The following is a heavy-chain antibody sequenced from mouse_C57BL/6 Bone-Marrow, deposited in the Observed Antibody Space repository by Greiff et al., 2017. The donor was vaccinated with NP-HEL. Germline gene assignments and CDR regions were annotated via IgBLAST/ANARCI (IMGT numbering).Heavy chain of an antibody. V-gene: IGHV3-6*01. CDR3: ARDRGYGNSYFDY. CDR1: GYSITSGYY. Sequence: EVKLMESGPGLVKPSQSLSLTCSVTGYSITSGYYWNWIRQFPGNKLEWMGYISYDGSNNYNPSLKNRISITRDTSKNQFFLKLNSVTTEDTATYYCARDRGYGNSYFDYWGQGTTLTVSS. D-gene: IGHD2-1*01. CDR2: ISYDGSN. J-gene: IGHJ2*01.